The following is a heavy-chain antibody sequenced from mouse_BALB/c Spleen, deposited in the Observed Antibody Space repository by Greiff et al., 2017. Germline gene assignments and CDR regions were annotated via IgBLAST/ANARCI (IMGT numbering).Heavy chain of an antibody. V-gene: IGHV14-1*02. CDR1: GFNIKDYY. Sequence: DVQLQESGAELVRPGALVKLSCKASGFNIKDYYMHWVKQRPEQGLEWIGWIAPENGNTIYDPKFQGKASITADTSSNTAYLQLSSLTSEDTAVYYCARGRSTMITTRAWFAYWGQGTLVTVSA. CDR3: ARGRSTMITTRAWFAY. J-gene: IGHJ3*01. D-gene: IGHD2-4*01. CDR2: IAPENGNT.